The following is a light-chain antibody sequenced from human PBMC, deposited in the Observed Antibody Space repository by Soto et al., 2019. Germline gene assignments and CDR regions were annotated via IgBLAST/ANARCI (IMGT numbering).Light chain of an antibody. J-gene: IGKJ4*01. CDR2: DAT. Sequence: EIVLTQAPATLSVSPGERATLSCRASQSVSNFLAWYQQKPGQVPRLLIFDATYRATGVPARFSGSGSGTDFTLTISSLVPEDFAAYYCQQRSNWPLTFGGGTKVDIK. CDR3: QQRSNWPLT. CDR1: QSVSNF. V-gene: IGKV3-11*01.